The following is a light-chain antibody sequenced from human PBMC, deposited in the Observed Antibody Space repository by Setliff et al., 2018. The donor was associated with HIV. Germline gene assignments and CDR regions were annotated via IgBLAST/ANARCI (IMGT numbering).Light chain of an antibody. J-gene: IGLJ2*01. CDR3: SSYTSSSTL. CDR2: EVS. Sequence: QSVLTQPASVSGSPGQSITISCTGTSSDVGGYNYVSWYQQHPGKAPKLMIYEVSNRPSGVSNRFPGSKSGNTASLTISGLQAEDEADYYCSSYTSSSTLFGGGTKVTVL. CDR1: SSDVGGYNY. V-gene: IGLV2-14*01.